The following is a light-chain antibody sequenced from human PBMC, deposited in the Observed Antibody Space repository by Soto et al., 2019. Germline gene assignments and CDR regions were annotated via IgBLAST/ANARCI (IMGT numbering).Light chain of an antibody. CDR1: QSIKSY. Sequence: DIEMTQSPSSVSASVGDGVTIACRASQSIKSYLNWYRQKPGKAPKLLIYAASSLQSGVPSRFSGRGSGTDFTLTISSLQPEDFATYYYQQSYSSPISFGQGTRLEIK. CDR2: AAS. V-gene: IGKV1-39*01. J-gene: IGKJ5*01. CDR3: QQSYSSPIS.